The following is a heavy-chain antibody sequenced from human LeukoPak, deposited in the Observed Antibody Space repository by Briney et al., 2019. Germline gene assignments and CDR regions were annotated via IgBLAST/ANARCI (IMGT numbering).Heavy chain of an antibody. CDR3: SWSAEAD. J-gene: IGHJ4*02. CDR1: GFTFSSYG. D-gene: IGHD3-3*01. Sequence: GGSLRLSCAASGFTFSSYGMHWVRQAPGKGLEWVAVISYDGSNKYYADSVKGRFTISRDNAKNSLYLQMNSLRAEDTAVYYCSWSAEADWGQGILVTVSS. CDR2: ISYDGSNK. V-gene: IGHV3-30*03.